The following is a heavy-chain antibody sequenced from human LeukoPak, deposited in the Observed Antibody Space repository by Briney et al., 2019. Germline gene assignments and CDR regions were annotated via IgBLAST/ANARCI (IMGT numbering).Heavy chain of an antibody. CDR1: GYSIGSGYY. CDR2: IYYSGST. V-gene: IGHV4-38-2*02. J-gene: IGHJ4*02. D-gene: IGHD3-22*01. Sequence: PSETLSLTCTVSGYSIGSGYYWGWIRQPPGKGLEWIGSIYYSGSTYYNPSLKSRVTISVDTSKNQFSLKLSSVTAADTAVYYCAGTSNDSSGYYSKPFDYWGQGTLVTVSS. CDR3: AGTSNDSSGYYSKPFDY.